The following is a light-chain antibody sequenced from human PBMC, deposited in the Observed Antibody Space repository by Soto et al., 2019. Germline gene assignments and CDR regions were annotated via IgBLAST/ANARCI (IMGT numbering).Light chain of an antibody. CDR2: GAS. CDR1: QGIRND. Sequence: AIQMTQSPSSLSASVGDRVTITCRASQGIRNDLGWYQQKPGKAPKFLIYGASSLQSGVPSRFSGSGSDTDFTLTISSLQPEDFATYYCLQDYNYPYTFGQGTKLEIK. V-gene: IGKV1-6*01. CDR3: LQDYNYPYT. J-gene: IGKJ2*01.